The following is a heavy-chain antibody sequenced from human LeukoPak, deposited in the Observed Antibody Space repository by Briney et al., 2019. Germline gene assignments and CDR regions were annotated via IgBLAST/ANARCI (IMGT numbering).Heavy chain of an antibody. CDR3: ARDWYCRSTSCYKGDLFDY. CDR2: ISSSGSTI. V-gene: IGHV3-48*03. D-gene: IGHD2-2*02. J-gene: IGHJ4*02. CDR1: GFTFSSYE. Sequence: QPGGPLRLSCAASGFTFSSYEMNGGRQAPGKGLEWVSYISSSGSTIYYADSVKGRFTISRDNAKNSLYLQMNSLRAEDTAVYYCARDWYCRSTSCYKGDLFDYWGQGTLVTVSS.